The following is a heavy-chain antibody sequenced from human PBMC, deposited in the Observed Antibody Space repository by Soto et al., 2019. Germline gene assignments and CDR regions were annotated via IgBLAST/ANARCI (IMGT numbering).Heavy chain of an antibody. CDR2: INHSGST. Sequence: QVQLQQWGAGLLKPSETLSLTCAVYGGSFSGYYWSWIRQPPGKGLEWIGAINHSGSTNYNPSRKSRVTISVDTSKNQWFLKMSSVTAADTAVYYCARREYYGSGSYYKLYYYYYYLDVWGKGTTVTVSS. D-gene: IGHD3-10*01. CDR1: GGSFSGYY. V-gene: IGHV4-34*01. J-gene: IGHJ6*03. CDR3: ARREYYGSGSYYKLYYYYYYLDV.